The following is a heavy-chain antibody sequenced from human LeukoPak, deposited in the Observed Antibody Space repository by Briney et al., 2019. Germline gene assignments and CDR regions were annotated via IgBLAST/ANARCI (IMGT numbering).Heavy chain of an antibody. Sequence: ASVKVSCKASGYTFTAYYMHWVRQAPGQGLEWMGGIIPIFGTANYAQKFQGRVTITADKSTSTAYMELSSLRSEDTAVYYCAIVVVVAATLNWFDPWGQGTLVTVSS. CDR3: AIVVVVAATLNWFDP. CDR2: IIPIFGTA. J-gene: IGHJ5*02. V-gene: IGHV1-69*06. CDR1: GYTFTAYY. D-gene: IGHD2-15*01.